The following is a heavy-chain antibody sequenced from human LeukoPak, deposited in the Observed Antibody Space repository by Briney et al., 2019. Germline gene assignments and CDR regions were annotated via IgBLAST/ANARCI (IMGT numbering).Heavy chain of an antibody. CDR1: GFTFSSYA. J-gene: IGHJ4*02. CDR2: ISGSGGST. D-gene: IGHD3-10*01. V-gene: IGHV3-23*01. CDR3: AKDHLFGRYGFGEFRLDY. Sequence: GGSLRLSCAASGFTFSSYAMSWVRQAPGKGLEWVSAISGSGGSTYYADSVKGRFTISRDNSKNTLYLQMNSLRAEDTAVYYCAKDHLFGRYGFGEFRLDYWGQGTLVTVSS.